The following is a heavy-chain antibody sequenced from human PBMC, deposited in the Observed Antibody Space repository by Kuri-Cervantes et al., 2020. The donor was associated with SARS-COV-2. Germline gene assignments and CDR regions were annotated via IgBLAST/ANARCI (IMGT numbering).Heavy chain of an antibody. D-gene: IGHD2-2*02. J-gene: IGHJ6*03. Sequence: ASVKVSCKASGYTFTSYGISWVRQAPGQGLEWMGWISAYNGNTNYAQKLQGRVTMTTDTSTSTAYMELRSLRSDDTAVYHCARVVVVPAAISNPGGMDVWGKGTTVTVSS. CDR2: ISAYNGNT. CDR3: ARVVVVPAAISNPGGMDV. V-gene: IGHV1-18*01. CDR1: GYTFTSYG.